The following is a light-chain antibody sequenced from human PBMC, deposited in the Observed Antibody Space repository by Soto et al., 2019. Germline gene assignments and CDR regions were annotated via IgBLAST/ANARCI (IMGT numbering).Light chain of an antibody. Sequence: QSALTQPPSASGSPGQSVTISCTGTSSDVGGYNYVSWYQQHPGKAPKVMIYEVSKRPSGVPDRFSGSKSGNTASLTISGLQTEDEADYYCSSFRSGSTVYVFGSGTKVTVL. V-gene: IGLV2-8*01. J-gene: IGLJ1*01. CDR3: SSFRSGSTVYV. CDR1: SSDVGGYNY. CDR2: EVS.